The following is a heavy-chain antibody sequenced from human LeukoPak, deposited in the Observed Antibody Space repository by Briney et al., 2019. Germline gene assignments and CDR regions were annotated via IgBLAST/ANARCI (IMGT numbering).Heavy chain of an antibody. V-gene: IGHV4-39*07. J-gene: IGHJ4*02. CDR3: ARGLASGYPPIPFDY. D-gene: IGHD3-3*01. CDR1: GGSISSSTYY. Sequence: SETLSLTCTVSGGSISSSTYYWGWIRQPPGKGLEWIGSIYYSVSTNYNPSLKSRVTISVDTSKNRFSPKLSSVTAADTAVYYCARGLASGYPPIPFDYWGQGTLVTVSS. CDR2: IYYSVST.